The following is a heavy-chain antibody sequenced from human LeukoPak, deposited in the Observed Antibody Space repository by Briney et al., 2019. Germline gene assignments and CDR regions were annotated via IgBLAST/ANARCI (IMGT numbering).Heavy chain of an antibody. D-gene: IGHD1-26*01. Sequence: SETLSLTCAVYGGSFSGYYWSWIRQPPGKGLEWIGEINHSGSTNYNPSLKSRVTISVDTSKNQFSLKLSSVTAADTAVYYCARRGRWERNWFDPWGQGTLVTVSS. CDR3: ARRGRWERNWFDP. V-gene: IGHV4-34*01. CDR1: GGSFSGYY. CDR2: INHSGST. J-gene: IGHJ5*02.